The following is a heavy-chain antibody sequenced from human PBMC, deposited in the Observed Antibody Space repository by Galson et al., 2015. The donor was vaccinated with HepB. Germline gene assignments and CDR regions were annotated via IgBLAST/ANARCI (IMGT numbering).Heavy chain of an antibody. D-gene: IGHD6-6*01. J-gene: IGHJ4*02. CDR1: GFTFSRYG. CDR3: VKDIAARRGVFDY. Sequence: SLRLSCAASGFTFSRYGMHWVRQAPGKGLEYVSAISDTGGSTYHADSVKGRFTISRDNSKNTLYLQMSSLRLEDTAVYYCVKDIAARRGVFDYWGQGTLVTVSS. V-gene: IGHV3-64D*06. CDR2: ISDTGGST.